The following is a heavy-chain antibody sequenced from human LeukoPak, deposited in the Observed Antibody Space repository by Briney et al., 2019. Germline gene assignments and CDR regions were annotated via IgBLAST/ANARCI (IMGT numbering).Heavy chain of an antibody. Sequence: SETLSLTCGVSGGSVSSTNWWTWIRQPPGKGLEWIGEVHLDGRTNFNPSLKSRLTMSVDLSENHVSLKLTSVTAADTAVYYCAREGGLYRPLDYSGQGTLVTVSS. CDR3: AREGGLYRPLDY. D-gene: IGHD2-8*01. J-gene: IGHJ4*02. CDR1: GGSVSSTNW. V-gene: IGHV4-4*02. CDR2: VHLDGRT.